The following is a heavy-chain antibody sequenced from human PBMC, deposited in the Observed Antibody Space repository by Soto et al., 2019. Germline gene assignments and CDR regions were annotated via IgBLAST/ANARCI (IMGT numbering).Heavy chain of an antibody. J-gene: IGHJ5*02. CDR1: GDSISRGGYY. D-gene: IGHD2-21*01. Sequence: QVQLQESGPRLVKPSQTLSLTCTVSGDSISRGGYYWNWLRQHPRKGLEWIGYIYHSGSTIYNPSLKSRVTISVGTSKNRLSLELSNVTAADTAIYYCARDGAGAYGLGWFDPWGQGILVTVSS. CDR3: ARDGAGAYGLGWFDP. V-gene: IGHV4-31*03. CDR2: IYHSGST.